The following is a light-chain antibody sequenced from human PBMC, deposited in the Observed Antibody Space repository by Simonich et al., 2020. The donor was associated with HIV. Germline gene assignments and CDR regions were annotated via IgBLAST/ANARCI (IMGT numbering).Light chain of an antibody. J-gene: IGKJ1*01. V-gene: IGKV3-15*01. CDR1: KSVSSN. CDR3: QQYDNLPPWT. Sequence: EIVMTQSPDTLSVSPGERATLSCRASKSVSSNLAWYQQKPGQAPRLLIYGASTRATGIPARFSGSGSGTEFTLTIGNLQSEDFAVYYCQQYDNLPPWTFGQGTKVEIK. CDR2: GAS.